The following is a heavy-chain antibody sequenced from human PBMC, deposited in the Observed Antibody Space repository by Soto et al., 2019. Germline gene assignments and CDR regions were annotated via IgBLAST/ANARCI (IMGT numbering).Heavy chain of an antibody. Sequence: GGSLRLACAASGVTFSSYAMSWVRQAPGKGLEWVSIISGSGVGTHYADSVKGRFTISRDNSKNTLYLQMNSLRAEDTAVYYCAKDKMVVVPAAADAFDIWGQGTMVTVSS. CDR3: AKDKMVVVPAAADAFDI. J-gene: IGHJ3*02. V-gene: IGHV3-23*01. D-gene: IGHD2-2*01. CDR1: GVTFSSYA. CDR2: ISGSGVGT.